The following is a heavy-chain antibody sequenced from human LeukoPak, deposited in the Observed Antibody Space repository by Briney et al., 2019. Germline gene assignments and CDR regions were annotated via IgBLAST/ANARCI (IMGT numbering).Heavy chain of an antibody. J-gene: IGHJ4*02. CDR1: GFTFSSYW. D-gene: IGHD2-21*02. CDR3: AREVRGLRRTADY. V-gene: IGHV3-7*01. CDR2: IKQDGSEK. Sequence: PGGSLRLSCAASGFTFSSYWMSWVRQAPGKGLEWVANIKQDGSEKYYVDSVKGRFTISRDNAKNSLYLQMKSLRAEDTAVYYCAREVRGLRRTADYWGQGTLVTVSS.